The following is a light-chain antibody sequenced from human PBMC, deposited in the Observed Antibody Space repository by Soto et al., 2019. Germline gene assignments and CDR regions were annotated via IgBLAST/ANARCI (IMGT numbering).Light chain of an antibody. J-gene: IGKJ5*01. Sequence: DIPMTQSPSSLSASVGDRVTITCRASQSIAGYLSWYQQKPGKAPKFLIYSASSLQRGVPSRFSGSGSGTDFTLTITGVQPEDFATYYCQQSFTVPITFGQGTRLEIK. CDR1: QSIAGY. CDR2: SAS. V-gene: IGKV1-39*01. CDR3: QQSFTVPIT.